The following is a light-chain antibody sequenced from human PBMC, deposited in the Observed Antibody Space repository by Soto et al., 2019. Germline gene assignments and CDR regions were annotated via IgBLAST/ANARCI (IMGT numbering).Light chain of an antibody. Sequence: QSVLTQPPSVSGAPGQRVTISCTGSSSNIGAGYDVHWYQQLPGTAPKLLIYGNSNRPSGVPDRFSGSKSGTSASLAITGLQAEEEADYSCQSYDSRLSARVFGTGTKLTVL. CDR1: SSNIGAGYD. J-gene: IGLJ1*01. V-gene: IGLV1-40*01. CDR2: GNS. CDR3: QSYDSRLSARV.